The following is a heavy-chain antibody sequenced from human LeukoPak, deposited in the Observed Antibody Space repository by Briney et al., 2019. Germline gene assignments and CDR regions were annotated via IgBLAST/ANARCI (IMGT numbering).Heavy chain of an antibody. D-gene: IGHD2-2*01. Sequence: GGSLRLSCAASGFTFSDYYMNWIRQAPGKGLEWVSYISSSGSTIYYADSVKGRFTISRDNAKNSLYLQMNSLRAEDTAVYYCARVEKQYQLLTYYYYYYMDVWGKGTTVTISS. CDR2: ISSSGSTI. CDR3: ARVEKQYQLLTYYYYYYMDV. CDR1: GFTFSDYY. J-gene: IGHJ6*03. V-gene: IGHV3-11*01.